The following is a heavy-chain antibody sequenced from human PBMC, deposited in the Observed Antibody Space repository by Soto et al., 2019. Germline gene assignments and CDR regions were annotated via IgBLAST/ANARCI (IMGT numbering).Heavy chain of an antibody. CDR1: GFTFSSYG. CDR2: ISYDGSNK. Sequence: GGSLRLSCAASGFTFSSYGMHWVRQAPGKGLEWAAVISYDGSNKYYADSVKGLFTISRDNSKNTLYLQMNSLRAEDTAVYYCAKDSGYYGSGMDVWGQGTTVTVSS. J-gene: IGHJ6*02. V-gene: IGHV3-30*18. CDR3: AKDSGYYGSGMDV. D-gene: IGHD3-10*01.